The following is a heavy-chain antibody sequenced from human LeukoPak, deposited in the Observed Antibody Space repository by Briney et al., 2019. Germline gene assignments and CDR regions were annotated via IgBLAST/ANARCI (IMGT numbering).Heavy chain of an antibody. D-gene: IGHD3-22*01. V-gene: IGHV3-23*01. CDR1: GFTFSSYA. CDR2: ISGSGGST. J-gene: IGHJ4*02. Sequence: PGGSLRLSCAASGFTFSSYAMSWVRQAPGKGLGWVSAISGSGGSTYYADSVKGRFTISRDNSKNTLYLQMNSLRAEDTAVYYCAKATRGPPGPYDSSGYYEYYFDYWGQGTLVTVSS. CDR3: AKATRGPPGPYDSSGYYEYYFDY.